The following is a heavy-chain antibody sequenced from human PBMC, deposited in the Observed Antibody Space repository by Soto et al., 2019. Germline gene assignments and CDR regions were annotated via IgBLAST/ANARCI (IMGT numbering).Heavy chain of an antibody. CDR1: GASISAYA. Sequence: SETLSLTCTVSGASISAYAWSWIRQPAGKGLEWIGRLYSSGNTNYNPSFKSRLTMSADTSKNQFSLKLSSVTAADTAVYYCARGPYSSGWYVVDYWGKGTLVTVS. CDR2: LYSSGNT. D-gene: IGHD6-19*01. J-gene: IGHJ4*02. CDR3: ARGPYSSGWYVVDY. V-gene: IGHV4-4*07.